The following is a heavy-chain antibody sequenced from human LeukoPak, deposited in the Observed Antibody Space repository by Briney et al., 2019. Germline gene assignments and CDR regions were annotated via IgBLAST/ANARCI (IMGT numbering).Heavy chain of an antibody. J-gene: IGHJ6*02. Sequence: GGSVRLSCAASGFTVSSNYMSWVRQAPGKGLEWVSVIYSGGSTYYADSVKGRFTISRDNSKNTLYLQMNSLRAEDTAVYYCARLGGSGSPPFYYYGMDVWGQGTTVTVSS. V-gene: IGHV3-53*01. CDR3: ARLGGSGSPPFYYYGMDV. D-gene: IGHD3-10*01. CDR2: IYSGGST. CDR1: GFTVSSNY.